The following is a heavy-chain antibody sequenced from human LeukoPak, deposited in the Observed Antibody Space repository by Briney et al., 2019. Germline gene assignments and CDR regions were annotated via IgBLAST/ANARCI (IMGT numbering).Heavy chain of an antibody. CDR3: TRGYDSSGYYDHTDPSYDAGYYFDY. J-gene: IGHJ4*02. D-gene: IGHD3-22*01. V-gene: IGHV3-49*03. CDR1: GFTFGDYA. CDR2: IRSKAYGGTT. Sequence: GGSLRLSCTASGFTFGDYAMSWFRQAPGKGLEWVGFIRSKAYGGTTEYAASVKGRFTISRDDSKSIAYLQMNSLKTEDTAVYYCTRGYDSSGYYDHTDPSYDAGYYFDYWGQGTLVTVSS.